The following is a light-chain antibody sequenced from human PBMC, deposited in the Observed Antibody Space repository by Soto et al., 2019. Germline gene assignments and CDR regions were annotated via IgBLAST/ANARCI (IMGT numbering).Light chain of an antibody. V-gene: IGKV1-5*01. Sequence: IQVSPAPSSLVSSGGDQVYNPCRASQSISSWLAWYQQKPGKAPKLMIYEASTLQSGVPSRFSGSGSGTEFTLTISSLQPDDFATYYCQKYNSYSYNCGQGNTVDIK. CDR3: QKYNSYSYN. J-gene: IGKJ2*01. CDR2: EAS. CDR1: QSISSW.